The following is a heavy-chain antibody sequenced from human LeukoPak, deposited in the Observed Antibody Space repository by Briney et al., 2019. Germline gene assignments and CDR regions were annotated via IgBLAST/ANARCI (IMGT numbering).Heavy chain of an antibody. J-gene: IGHJ4*02. V-gene: IGHV3-66*01. CDR3: ARDSGNSGYDLFDY. CDR2: IYSGGST. CDR1: GFTVSSNY. Sequence: GGSLRLSCAASGFTVSSNYMSWVRQAPGKGLEWVSVIYSGGSTYYADSVKGRFTISRDNAKNSLSLHMNSLRAEDTAVYYCARDSGNSGYDLFDYWGQGTLVTVSS. D-gene: IGHD5-12*01.